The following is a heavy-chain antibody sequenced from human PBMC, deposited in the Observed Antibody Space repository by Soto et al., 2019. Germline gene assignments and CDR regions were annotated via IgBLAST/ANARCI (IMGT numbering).Heavy chain of an antibody. D-gene: IGHD3-3*01. V-gene: IGHV4-59*08. CDR3: ERGGWRQIDY. CDR1: GGSIGSYY. J-gene: IGHJ4*02. Sequence: QVQLQESGPGLVKPSATLSLTCSVSGGSIGSYYWSWIRQPPGKGLEWIGYIYYIGSTNYNPSPKSRVTISVDTSNIRVALKLSSVTAADTAVYYCERGGWRQIDYWGQGTLVTVSS. CDR2: IYYIGST.